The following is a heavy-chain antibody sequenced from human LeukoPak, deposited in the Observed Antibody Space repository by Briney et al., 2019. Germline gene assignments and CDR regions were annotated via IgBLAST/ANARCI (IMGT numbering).Heavy chain of an antibody. V-gene: IGHV3-23*01. D-gene: IGHD2-15*01. Sequence: GGSLRLSCAASGFTFSGYAMSWVRQAPGKGLEWVSAISGSGASTFYADSVKGRFTISRDNSKNTLYLQMNSLRAEDTAVYYCAKTRCNSGGSCYSVGYWGQGTLVTVSS. CDR3: AKTRCNSGGSCYSVGY. CDR1: GFTFSGYA. J-gene: IGHJ4*02. CDR2: ISGSGAST.